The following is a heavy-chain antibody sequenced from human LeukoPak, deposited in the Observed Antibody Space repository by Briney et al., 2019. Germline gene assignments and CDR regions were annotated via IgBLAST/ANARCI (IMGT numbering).Heavy chain of an antibody. V-gene: IGHV3-30*04. CDR2: ISYDGSNK. CDR1: GFTFSSYA. Sequence: PGGSLRLSCAASGFTFSSYAMHWVRQAPGKGLEWVAVISYDGSNKYYADSVKGRFTISRDNSKNTLYLQMNSLRAEDTAVYYCARDMFDYYDSSGYYPLDYWGQGTLVTVSS. D-gene: IGHD3-22*01. CDR3: ARDMFDYYDSSGYYPLDY. J-gene: IGHJ4*02.